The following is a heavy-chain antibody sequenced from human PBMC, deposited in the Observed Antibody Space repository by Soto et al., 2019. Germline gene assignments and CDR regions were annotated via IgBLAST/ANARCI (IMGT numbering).Heavy chain of an antibody. V-gene: IGHV4-59*08. Sequence: SETLSLTCTVSGGSISNYYWSWIRQPPGKGLEWIGYIFYSGTTDYNPSLKSRVTMSIDTSKNQFSLKLNSVTAADTAVYYCARHAFQLLCYFDYWGQGTLVTVSS. D-gene: IGHD1-26*01. CDR2: IFYSGTT. J-gene: IGHJ4*02. CDR1: GGSISNYY. CDR3: ARHAFQLLCYFDY.